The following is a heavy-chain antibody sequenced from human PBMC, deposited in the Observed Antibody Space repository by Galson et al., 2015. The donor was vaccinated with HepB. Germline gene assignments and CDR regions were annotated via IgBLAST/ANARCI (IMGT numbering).Heavy chain of an antibody. V-gene: IGHV4-39*01. CDR1: GGSISSSSYY. CDR3: ASPSLVGAPMT. Sequence: SETLSLTCTVSGGSISSSSYYWGWIGQPPGIVLEWIGSIHYCGSNYYNPSLQRRFTISVDTSKNQLSLKLSSVTAADTAVYYCASPSLVGAPMTWGQGTLVTVSS. D-gene: IGHD1-26*01. CDR2: IHYCGSN. J-gene: IGHJ4*02.